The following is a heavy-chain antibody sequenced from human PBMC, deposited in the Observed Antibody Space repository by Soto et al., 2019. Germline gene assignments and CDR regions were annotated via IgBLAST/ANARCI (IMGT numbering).Heavy chain of an antibody. Sequence: QVQLQESGPGLVKPSETLSLTCTVSGGSISSYYWSWIRQPPGKGLEWIGYIYYSGSTNYNPSLQSRVTISVDTSKNQFSLKLSSVTAADTAVYYCARFLYGGKRGRYFDYWGQGTLVTVSS. CDR2: IYYSGST. CDR3: ARFLYGGKRGRYFDY. CDR1: GGSISSYY. V-gene: IGHV4-59*01. J-gene: IGHJ4*02. D-gene: IGHD2-15*01.